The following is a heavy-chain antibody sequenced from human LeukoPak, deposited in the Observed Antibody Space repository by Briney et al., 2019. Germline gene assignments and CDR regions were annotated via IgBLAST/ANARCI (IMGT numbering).Heavy chain of an antibody. V-gene: IGHV3-23*01. CDR1: GFTFSSYA. CDR2: ISGSGGST. Sequence: GGSLRLSCAAAGFTFSSYAMSWVRQAPGKGLEWVSAISGSGGSTYYADSVKGRFTISRDNAKNSLYLQMNSLRAEDTAVYYCAKDRNTTVSNTLGYFDYWGQGTLVTVSS. D-gene: IGHD2/OR15-2a*01. CDR3: AKDRNTTVSNTLGYFDY. J-gene: IGHJ4*02.